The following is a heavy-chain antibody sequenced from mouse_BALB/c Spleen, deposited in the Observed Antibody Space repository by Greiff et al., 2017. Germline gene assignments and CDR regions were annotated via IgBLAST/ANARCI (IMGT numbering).Heavy chain of an antibody. Sequence: EVKLMESGGGLVQPGGSRKLSCAASGFTFSSFGMHWVRQAPEKGLEWVAYISSGSSTIYYADTVKGRFTISRDNPKNTLFLQMTSLRSEDTAMYYCARSDDYDDYFDYWGQGTTLTVSS. V-gene: IGHV5-17*02. J-gene: IGHJ2*01. CDR2: ISSGSSTI. CDR3: ARSDDYDDYFDY. CDR1: GFTFSSFG. D-gene: IGHD2-4*01.